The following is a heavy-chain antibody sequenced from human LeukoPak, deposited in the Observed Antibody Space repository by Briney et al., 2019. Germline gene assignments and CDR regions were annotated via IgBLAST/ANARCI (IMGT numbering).Heavy chain of an antibody. CDR2: ISASGRLT. CDR1: GFTFSSYA. Sequence: GGSLRLSCAASGFTFSSYAMTWVRQAPGKGLEWVSVISASGRLTYYAESVKGRFTISRDNSKTTVSLRVNRLRADDTAIYYCAKDGRGYEFKHYHYYLDVWGKGTTVMVSS. D-gene: IGHD5-12*01. V-gene: IGHV3-23*01. J-gene: IGHJ6*03. CDR3: AKDGRGYEFKHYHYYLDV.